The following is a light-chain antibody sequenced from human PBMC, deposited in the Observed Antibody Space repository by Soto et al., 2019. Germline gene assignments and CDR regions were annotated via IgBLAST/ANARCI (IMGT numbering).Light chain of an antibody. CDR3: LQDYNYPRT. V-gene: IGKV1-5*03. CDR1: QTISSW. Sequence: DIQMTQSPSTLSGSVGDRVTITCRASQTISSWLAWYQQTPGKAPKLLIYKASTLKSGVPSRFSGSGSGTDFTLTISSLQPEDFATYYCLQDYNYPRTFGQGTKVDIK. J-gene: IGKJ1*01. CDR2: KAS.